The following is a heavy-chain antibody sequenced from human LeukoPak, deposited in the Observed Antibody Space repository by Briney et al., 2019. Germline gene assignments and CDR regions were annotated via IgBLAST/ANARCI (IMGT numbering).Heavy chain of an antibody. CDR3: TKTGNPATGDY. Sequence: GGSLRLSCAASGVSVSSNYISWVRQAPGKGLEWVSVIYSGGSTYYADSVKGRFTISRDNSKNTLYLQMNSLRAEDTAVYYCTKTGNPATGDYWGQGTLVTVSS. J-gene: IGHJ4*02. D-gene: IGHD1-1*01. CDR2: IYSGGST. V-gene: IGHV3-53*01. CDR1: GVSVSSNY.